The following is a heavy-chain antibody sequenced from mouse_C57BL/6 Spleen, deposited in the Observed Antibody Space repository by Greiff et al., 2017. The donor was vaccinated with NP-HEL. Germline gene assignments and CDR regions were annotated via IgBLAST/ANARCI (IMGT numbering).Heavy chain of an antibody. J-gene: IGHJ1*03. CDR2: IYPSDSVT. CDR1: GYTFTSYW. Sequence: QVQLQQPGAELVRPGSSVKLSCKASGYTFTSYWMDWVKQRPGQGLEWIGNIYPSDSVTHYNQKFKDKAPLTVAKSSSTAYMQLSSLTSEESAVYYCERRGYYGSSYDWYFDVWGTGTTVTVSS. D-gene: IGHD1-1*01. CDR3: ERRGYYGSSYDWYFDV. V-gene: IGHV1-61*01.